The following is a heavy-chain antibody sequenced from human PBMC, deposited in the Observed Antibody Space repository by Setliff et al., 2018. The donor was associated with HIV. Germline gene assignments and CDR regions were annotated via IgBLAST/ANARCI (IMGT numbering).Heavy chain of an antibody. CDR1: AFIFSSYG. Sequence: PGGSLRLSCEASAFIFSSYGMHWVRQAPGKGLEWIAFIRYDGSNKYYADSVKGRFTISRDNSKNTLYLEMTSLRAEDTAVYHCAKDRYYDSSGSSFDYWGQGTLVTVSS. CDR2: IRYDGSNK. D-gene: IGHD3-22*01. CDR3: AKDRYYDSSGSSFDY. J-gene: IGHJ4*02. V-gene: IGHV3-30*02.